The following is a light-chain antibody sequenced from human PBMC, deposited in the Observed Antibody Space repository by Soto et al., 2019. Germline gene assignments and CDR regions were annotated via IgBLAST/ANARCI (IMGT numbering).Light chain of an antibody. Sequence: EIVLTQSPATLSSFPGDRVTLSCRASQAVNTRLAWYQHRPGQAPRLLIYLASNRAAGVPARFSGSGSGTDFTLTISDVEPEDFAVYYCQQYLKIPPTFGGGTKVEIK. CDR2: LAS. V-gene: IGKV3D-11*01. CDR3: QQYLKIPPT. J-gene: IGKJ4*01. CDR1: QAVNTR.